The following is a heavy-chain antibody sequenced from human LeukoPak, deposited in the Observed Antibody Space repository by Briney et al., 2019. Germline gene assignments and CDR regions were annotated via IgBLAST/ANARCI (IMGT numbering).Heavy chain of an antibody. CDR1: GGSISSGGYY. V-gene: IGHV3-66*04. J-gene: IGHJ4*02. Sequence: ETLSLTCTVSGGSISSGGYYWSWVRQAPGKGLEWVSVFYSGGSTYYADSVKGRFTISRDTSKNTLYLQMNSLRAEDTAVYYCASHAVETYYDILTGYILDEAFDYWGQGTLVTVSS. CDR2: FYSGGST. D-gene: IGHD3-9*01. CDR3: ASHAVETYYDILTGYILDEAFDY.